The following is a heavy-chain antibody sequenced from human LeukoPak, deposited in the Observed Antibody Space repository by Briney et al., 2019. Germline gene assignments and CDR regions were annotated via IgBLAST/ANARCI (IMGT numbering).Heavy chain of an antibody. J-gene: IGHJ4*02. Sequence: SETLSLTCTVSGGSISSYYWSWIRQPPGKGLEWIGSIYYSGSTYYNPSLKSRVTISVDTSKNQFSLKLSSVTAADTAVYYCARSGGLYYYDSSGYYDYWGQGTLVTVSS. V-gene: IGHV4-39*01. D-gene: IGHD3-22*01. CDR1: GGSISSYY. CDR3: ARSGGLYYYDSSGYYDY. CDR2: IYYSGST.